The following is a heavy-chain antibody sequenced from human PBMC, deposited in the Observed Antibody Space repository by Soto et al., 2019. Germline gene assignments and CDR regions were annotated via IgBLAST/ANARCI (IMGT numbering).Heavy chain of an antibody. V-gene: IGHV3-23*01. D-gene: IGHD3-22*01. Sequence: PGGSLRLSCAASAFTFNIYAMGWVRQAPGKGLEWVSGIGGSGRTTYYADSVKGRFTISRDNSNNTLFLQMNSLRAEDTAVDYCAKSRYSDSSGDFYDYWGQGTLVTVSS. CDR2: IGGSGRTT. CDR1: AFTFNIYA. CDR3: AKSRYSDSSGDFYDY. J-gene: IGHJ4*02.